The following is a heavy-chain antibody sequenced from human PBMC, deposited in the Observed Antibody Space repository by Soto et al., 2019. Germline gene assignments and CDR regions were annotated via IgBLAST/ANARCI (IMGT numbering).Heavy chain of an antibody. V-gene: IGHV4-59*08. CDR3: ARHRNACDI. Sequence: PSETLSLTCTVSGGSISSYYWSWFRQPPGKEQEWNGYIYYSGSTNYNPSLKSRVIISVDTSKNQFSLKLRSVTAADTAVYYCARHRNACDIWGQGTMVTVSS. J-gene: IGHJ3*02. CDR2: IYYSGST. CDR1: GGSISSYY.